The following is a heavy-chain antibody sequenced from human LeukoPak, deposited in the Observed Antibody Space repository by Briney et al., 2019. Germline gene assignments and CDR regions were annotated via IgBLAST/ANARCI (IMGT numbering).Heavy chain of an antibody. CDR1: GGSFSGYY. CDR2: INHSGST. CDR3: ARGPPYYDFWSGYYWAFDI. J-gene: IGHJ3*02. Sequence: SETLSLTCAVYGGSFSGYYWSWLRQPPGKGLEWLGEINHSGSTNYNPSLKSRVTISVDTSKNQFSLKLSSVTAADTAVYYCARGPPYYDFWSGYYWAFDIWGQGTMVTVSS. D-gene: IGHD3-3*01. V-gene: IGHV4-34*01.